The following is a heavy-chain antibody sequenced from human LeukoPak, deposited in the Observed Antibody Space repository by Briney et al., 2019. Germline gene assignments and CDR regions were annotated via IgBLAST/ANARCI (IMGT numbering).Heavy chain of an antibody. Sequence: GGSLGLSCAASGFTFSSHSMNWVRQAPGKGLEWISYISSDSITIHHADSVKGRFTISRDSSKNTLYLQMNSLRPEDTAVYYCAKADSGSYYGLGDYFAYWGQGTLVTVSS. CDR1: GFTFSSHS. V-gene: IGHV3-48*01. D-gene: IGHD1-26*01. J-gene: IGHJ4*02. CDR3: AKADSGSYYGLGDYFAY. CDR2: ISSDSITI.